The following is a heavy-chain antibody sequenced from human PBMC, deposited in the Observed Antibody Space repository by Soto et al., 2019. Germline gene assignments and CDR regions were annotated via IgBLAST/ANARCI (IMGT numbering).Heavy chain of an antibody. CDR2: IYHGGNT. Sequence: KPSETLSLTCAVYGGSFSGYYWTWIRQPPGTGLEWIGEIYHGGNTNYNPSLNSRVTISVDTSKNRFSLNLISVTAADTALYYCARGRRGYSYGPDWFDPWGPGTPVTVSS. CDR3: ARGRRGYSYGPDWFDP. J-gene: IGHJ5*02. V-gene: IGHV4-34*01. D-gene: IGHD5-18*01. CDR1: GGSFSGYY.